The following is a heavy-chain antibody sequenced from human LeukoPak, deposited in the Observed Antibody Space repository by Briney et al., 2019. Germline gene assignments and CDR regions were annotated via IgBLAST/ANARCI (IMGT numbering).Heavy chain of an antibody. CDR1: GYTFTSYY. CDR3: AREQYYSDSSGYSTLFDY. Sequence: SVKVSCKASGYTFTSYYIHWVRQAPGQGLEWMGIINPTGGSTSYAQKFQGRVTMTRDTSTSTVYMELSSLRSEDTAVYYCAREQYYSDSSGYSTLFDYWGQGTLVTVSS. D-gene: IGHD3-22*01. V-gene: IGHV1-46*01. CDR2: INPTGGST. J-gene: IGHJ4*02.